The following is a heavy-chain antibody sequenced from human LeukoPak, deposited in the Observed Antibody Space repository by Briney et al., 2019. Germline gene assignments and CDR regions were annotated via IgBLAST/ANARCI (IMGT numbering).Heavy chain of an antibody. CDR2: IYYSGST. CDR3: ARHPGYYDSSGYPLYYYYYGMDV. Sequence: PSETLSLTCTVSGGSISSYYWGWIRQPPGKGLEWIGYIYYSGSTNYNPSLKSRVTISVDTSKNQFSLKLSSVTAADTAVYYCARHPGYYDSSGYPLYYYYYGMDVWGQGTTVTVSS. D-gene: IGHD3-22*01. J-gene: IGHJ6*02. CDR1: GGSISSYY. V-gene: IGHV4-59*08.